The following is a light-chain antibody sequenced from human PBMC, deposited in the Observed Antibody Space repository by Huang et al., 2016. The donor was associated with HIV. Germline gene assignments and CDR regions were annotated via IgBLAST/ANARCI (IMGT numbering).Light chain of an antibody. J-gene: IGKJ2*01. Sequence: EIVMTQSPATLSVSPGERATLSCRASQSVSSTLAWYQQKPGQAPRRLIYGASTRATGIPARFSGSGSGTEFTLTISSLQSEDFAVYYCQQYNNWPPTYTFGQGTKLEIK. CDR2: GAS. CDR3: QQYNNWPPTYT. CDR1: QSVSST. V-gene: IGKV3-15*01.